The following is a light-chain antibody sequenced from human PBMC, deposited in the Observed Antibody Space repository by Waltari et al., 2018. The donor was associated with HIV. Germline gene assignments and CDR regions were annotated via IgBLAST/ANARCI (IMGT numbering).Light chain of an antibody. Sequence: IVMTQSPDSLAASLGERATINCKSSQSVLYSSNNKNHLAWYQQKPGKPPKVLIYWASTRESGVPDRFSGSGSGTDFTLTISSLQAEDVALYYCQQYYSTPRTFGQGTKVEVK. CDR3: QQYYSTPRT. CDR2: WAS. V-gene: IGKV4-1*01. J-gene: IGKJ1*01. CDR1: QSVLYSSNNKNH.